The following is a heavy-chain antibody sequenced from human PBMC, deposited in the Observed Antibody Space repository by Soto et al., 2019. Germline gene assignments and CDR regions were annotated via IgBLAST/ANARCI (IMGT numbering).Heavy chain of an antibody. Sequence: GGSLRLSCAASGFTFSSYAMSWVRQAPGKGLEWVSAISGSGGSTYYAVSVKGRFTISRDNSKNTLYLQMNSLRAEDTAVYYCAKERSSILWPGGFDPWGQGTLVTVSS. CDR3: AKERSSILWPGGFDP. V-gene: IGHV3-23*01. CDR1: GFTFSSYA. CDR2: ISGSGGST. D-gene: IGHD2-21*01. J-gene: IGHJ5*02.